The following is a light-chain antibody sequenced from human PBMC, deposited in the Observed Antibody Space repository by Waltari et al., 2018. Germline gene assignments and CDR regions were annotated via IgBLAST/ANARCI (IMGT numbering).Light chain of an antibody. J-gene: IGLJ1*01. Sequence: QPVLTQPPSASASLGASVTLTCTLSSGYSNYKVDWYQQRPGKGPRFVMRGGTGGIVGSEGDGIPGRFSVLGSGLNRYLTIKNIQEEDESDYHCGADHGSGSSFVYVFGTGTKVTVL. CDR1: SGYSNYK. CDR3: GADHGSGSSFVYV. V-gene: IGLV9-49*03. CDR2: GGTGGIVG.